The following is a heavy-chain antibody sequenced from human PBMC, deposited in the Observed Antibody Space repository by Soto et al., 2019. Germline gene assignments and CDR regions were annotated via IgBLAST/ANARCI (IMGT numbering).Heavy chain of an antibody. J-gene: IGHJ4*02. CDR1: GGSLSGATYS. CDR3: ARDLDGLHDDTSGPFPRPG. V-gene: IGHV4-30-4*01. Sequence: SETLSLTCGVSGGSLSGATYSWNWIRQPPGRGLEWIGYIHSSGSIYYNPSLKSRATMSIDTAGNQFSLKVSSVTVADTAVYYCARDLDGLHDDTSGPFPRPGWGQGTLVTVSS. CDR2: IHSSGSI. D-gene: IGHD3-22*01.